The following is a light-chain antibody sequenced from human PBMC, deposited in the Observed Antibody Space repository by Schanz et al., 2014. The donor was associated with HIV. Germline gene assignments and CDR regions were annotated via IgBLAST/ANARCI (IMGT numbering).Light chain of an antibody. CDR2: GAS. J-gene: IGKJ4*01. Sequence: EIVLTQSPGTLSLSPGERATLSCRASQSVSGFLAWYQQRPGQAPRLLIYGASRRATGIPDRFSGGGSGTDFTLTISRLEPEDFAVYYCQQCSNSPLTFGGGTKVEIK. CDR3: QQCSNSPLT. CDR1: QSVSGF. V-gene: IGKV3-20*01.